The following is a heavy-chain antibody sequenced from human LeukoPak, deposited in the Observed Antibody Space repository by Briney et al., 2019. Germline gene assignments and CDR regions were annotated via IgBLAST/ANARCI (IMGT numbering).Heavy chain of an antibody. J-gene: IGHJ4*02. CDR2: IDSIGDST. CDR3: AKGSNYYDSSGYYYFDY. CDR1: GFTFNSYA. V-gene: IGHV3-64*02. D-gene: IGHD3-22*01. Sequence: GGSLRLSCAASGFTFNSYAMQWVRQAPGKGLEYVSVIDSIGDSTYYADSVRGRFTISRDNSKNTVHLQMDSLRAEDTAVYYCAKGSNYYDSSGYYYFDYWGQGTLVTVSS.